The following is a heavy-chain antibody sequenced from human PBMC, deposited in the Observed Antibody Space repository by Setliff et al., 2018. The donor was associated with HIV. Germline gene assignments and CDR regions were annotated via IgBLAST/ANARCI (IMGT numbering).Heavy chain of an antibody. CDR2: INPNSGGT. CDR1: AYTFTDYY. J-gene: IGHJ6*03. CDR3: ARGGTIFGVVISNYYYMDV. D-gene: IGHD3-3*01. Sequence: ASVKVSCKASAYTFTDYYMHWVRQAPGQGLEWMGWINPNSGGTNYAQKFQGRVTMTRDTSISTAYMELSRLRSDDTAVYYCARGGTIFGVVISNYYYMDVWGKGTTVTVSS. V-gene: IGHV1-2*02.